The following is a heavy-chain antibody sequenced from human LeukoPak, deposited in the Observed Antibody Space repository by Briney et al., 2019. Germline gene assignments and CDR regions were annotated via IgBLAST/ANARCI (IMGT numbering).Heavy chain of an antibody. Sequence: GGSLRLSCAASGINFRTSGMHWVRQAPGKGLEWVTFIQNDGTDKYYAASVKGRFTISRDNSKNTVYLHMNSLRADDTALYYCAREGGRAAAGRFDYWGQGTLVTVSS. D-gene: IGHD6-13*01. V-gene: IGHV3-30*02. CDR3: AREGGRAAAGRFDY. CDR2: IQNDGTDK. CDR1: GINFRTSG. J-gene: IGHJ4*02.